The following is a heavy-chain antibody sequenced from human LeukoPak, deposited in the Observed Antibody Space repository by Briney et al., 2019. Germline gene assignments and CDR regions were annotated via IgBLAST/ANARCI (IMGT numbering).Heavy chain of an antibody. CDR3: ARGLYCSGSDCYMGGNWFDP. CDR2: IIPIFGTA. V-gene: IGHV1-69*05. Sequence: GASVKVSCKASGGTFSSYAISWVRQAPGQGLEWMGGIIPIFGTANYAQKFQGRVTITRNTSISTAYMELSSLRSEDTAVYYCARGLYCSGSDCYMGGNWFDPWGQGTLVTVSS. D-gene: IGHD2-2*02. J-gene: IGHJ5*02. CDR1: GGTFSSYA.